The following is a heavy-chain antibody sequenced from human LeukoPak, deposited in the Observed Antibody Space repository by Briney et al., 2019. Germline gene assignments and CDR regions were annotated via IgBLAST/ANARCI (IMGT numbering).Heavy chain of an antibody. V-gene: IGHV3-48*03. J-gene: IGHJ4*02. CDR1: GFTFRSYE. CDR3: AKLLYYYDSSQPY. Sequence: TGGSLRLSCEDSGFTFRSYEMNWVRQAPGKGLEWIAYLSSSGSAFSYADSVKGRFTISRDNSKNTLYLQMNSLRAEDTAVYYCAKLLYYYDSSQPYWGQGTLVTVSS. CDR2: LSSSGSAF. D-gene: IGHD3-22*01.